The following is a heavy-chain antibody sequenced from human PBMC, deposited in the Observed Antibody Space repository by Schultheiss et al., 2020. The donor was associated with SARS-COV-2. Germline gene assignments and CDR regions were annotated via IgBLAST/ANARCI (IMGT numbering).Heavy chain of an antibody. CDR3: ARSYYDVSTGYSYFDY. D-gene: IGHD3-9*01. V-gene: IGHV4-59*08. J-gene: IGHJ4*02. CDR1: GGSISSYY. CDR2: IYYSGSP. Sequence: SETLSLTCTVSGGSISSYYWSWIRQPPGKGLEWIGYIYYSGSPTYNPSLKGRVTMSTDTSKYQFFLRLTSLTAADTAVYYCARSYYDVSTGYSYFDYWGQGTLVTVSS.